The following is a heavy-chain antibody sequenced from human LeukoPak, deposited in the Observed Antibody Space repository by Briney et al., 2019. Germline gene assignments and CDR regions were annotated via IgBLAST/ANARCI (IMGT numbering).Heavy chain of an antibody. CDR1: GGTFSSYA. V-gene: IGHV1-24*01. Sequence: ASVKVSCKASGGTFSSYAISWVRQAPGQGLEWMGGFDPEDGETIYAQKFQGRVTMTEDTSTDTAYMELSSLRSEDTAVYYCATVRRCSGGSCFSNWFDPWGQGTLVTVSS. J-gene: IGHJ5*02. CDR3: ATVRRCSGGSCFSNWFDP. CDR2: FDPEDGET. D-gene: IGHD2-15*01.